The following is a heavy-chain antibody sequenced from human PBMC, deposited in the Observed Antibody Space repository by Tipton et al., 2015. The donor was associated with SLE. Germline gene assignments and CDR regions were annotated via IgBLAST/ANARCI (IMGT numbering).Heavy chain of an antibody. CDR2: IYRNGNS. V-gene: IGHV4-4*08. CDR1: GGSIIDHY. CDR3: ARGRYYYDTPPHY. Sequence: TLSLTCSVSGGSIIDHYWSWIRQPPGKGLEWIGYIYRNGNSNYNPSLKSRVTMSVDTSKNHLSLKLSAVTAADTAVYYCARGRYYYDTPPHYWGQGTRVTVSS. D-gene: IGHD3-22*01. J-gene: IGHJ4*01.